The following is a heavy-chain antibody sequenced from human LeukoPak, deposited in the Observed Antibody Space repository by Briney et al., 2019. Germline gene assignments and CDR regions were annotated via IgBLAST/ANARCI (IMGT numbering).Heavy chain of an antibody. V-gene: IGHV4-59*01. CDR1: GGSISSYY. Sequence: SETLSLTCTVSGGSISSYYWSWIRQPPGKGLEWIGYIYYSGSTNYNPSLKSRVTISVDTSKNQFSLKLSSVTAADTAVYYCARGHYYEFWSGYYNWFDPWGQGTLVTVSS. CDR2: IYYSGST. J-gene: IGHJ5*02. CDR3: ARGHYYEFWSGYYNWFDP. D-gene: IGHD3-3*01.